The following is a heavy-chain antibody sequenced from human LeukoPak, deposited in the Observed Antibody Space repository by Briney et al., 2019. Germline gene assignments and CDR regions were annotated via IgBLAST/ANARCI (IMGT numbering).Heavy chain of an antibody. CDR1: AFTFSSYA. CDR2: ISGSGGRT. J-gene: IGHJ4*02. Sequence: GGSLRPSCAPSAFTFSSYAIRWVRPAARDWLGWVSAISGSGGRTYYAESVKGRFTISRDNSKNTLYLQMNSLRAEDTAVYCCAKRRLDYWGQGTLVTVSS. V-gene: IGHV3-23*01. CDR3: AKRRLDY. D-gene: IGHD3-16*01.